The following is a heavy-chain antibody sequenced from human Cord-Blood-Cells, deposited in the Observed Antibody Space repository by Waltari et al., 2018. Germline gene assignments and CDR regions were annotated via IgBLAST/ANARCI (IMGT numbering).Heavy chain of an antibody. CDR3: ARDVWRYDY. CDR2: IKQDGSEK. D-gene: IGHD2-8*01. J-gene: IGHJ4*02. CDR1: GFTFSSHW. Sequence: EVQLVESGGGLVQPGGSLRLACAASGFTFSSHWMSWVRQAPGKGLEWVANIKQDGSEKYYVDSVKGRFTISRDNAKNSLYLQMNSLRAEDTAVYYCARDVWRYDYWGQGTLVTVSS. V-gene: IGHV3-7*01.